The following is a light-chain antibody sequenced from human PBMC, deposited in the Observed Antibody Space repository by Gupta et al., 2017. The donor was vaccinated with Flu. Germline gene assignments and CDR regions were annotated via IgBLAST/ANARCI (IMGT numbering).Light chain of an antibody. CDR1: LSITTY. V-gene: IGKV1-39*01. CDR2: GAS. CDR3: QQTYSTPYT. Sequence: PSPLSASVGDRVTITCRASLSITTYVNWIQQKVGKAPKVLIYGASGLQSGVPSRFSASGSGTDFTLTIRSLQPEDFATYYCQQTYSTPYTFGQGTRVEIK. J-gene: IGKJ2*01.